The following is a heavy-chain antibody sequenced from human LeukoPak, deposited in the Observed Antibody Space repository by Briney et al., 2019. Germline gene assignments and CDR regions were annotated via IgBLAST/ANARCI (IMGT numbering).Heavy chain of an antibody. D-gene: IGHD3-9*01. J-gene: IGHJ4*02. Sequence: GASVKVSCKASGGTFSSYAISWVRQAPGQGLEWMGGIIPIFGTANYAQKFQGRVTITADESTSTAYMELSSLRSGDTAVYYCARGGALRYFEWFSAYWGQGTLVTVSS. CDR3: ARGGALRYFEWFSAY. CDR1: GGTFSSYA. CDR2: IIPIFGTA. V-gene: IGHV1-69*13.